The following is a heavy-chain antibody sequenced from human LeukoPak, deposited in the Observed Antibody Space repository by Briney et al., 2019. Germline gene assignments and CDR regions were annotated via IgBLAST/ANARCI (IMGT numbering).Heavy chain of an antibody. V-gene: IGHV3-66*01. Sequence: GGSLRLSCAASGFTVSSNYMSWVRQAPGKGLEWVSVIYSGGSTYYADSVEGRFTISRDNSKNTLYLQMNSLRAEDTAVYYCAKDHARVDTAMVEAFDIWGQGTMVTVSS. D-gene: IGHD5-18*01. CDR2: IYSGGST. J-gene: IGHJ3*02. CDR3: AKDHARVDTAMVEAFDI. CDR1: GFTVSSNY.